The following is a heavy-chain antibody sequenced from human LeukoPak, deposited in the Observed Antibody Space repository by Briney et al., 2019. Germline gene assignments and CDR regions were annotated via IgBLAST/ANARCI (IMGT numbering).Heavy chain of an antibody. D-gene: IGHD1-7*01. V-gene: IGHV3-23*01. J-gene: IGHJ4*02. CDR1: GFTFSSYA. Sequence: GGSLRLSCTASGFTFSSYAMSWVRPAPGKGLEWVSAISGSGGSTYYADSVKGRFTISRDNSKNTLYLQMNSLRAEDTAVYYCAKDGTGTTSPLNFDYWGQGTLVTVSS. CDR2: ISGSGGST. CDR3: AKDGTGTTSPLNFDY.